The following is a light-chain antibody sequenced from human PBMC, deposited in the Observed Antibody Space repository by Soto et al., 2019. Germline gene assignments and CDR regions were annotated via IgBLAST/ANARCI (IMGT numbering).Light chain of an antibody. J-gene: IGLJ1*01. CDR3: AAWDDSLSGLYV. V-gene: IGLV1-44*01. Sequence: QSVLTQPPSASGTPGQRVILSCSGSSSNIGSNTVNWYQQLPGTAPRLLIYTNNQRPSGVPDRFSGSKSGTSASLAISGLHSDDEADYYCAAWDDSLSGLYVFGTGTKLTVL. CDR2: TNN. CDR1: SSNIGSNT.